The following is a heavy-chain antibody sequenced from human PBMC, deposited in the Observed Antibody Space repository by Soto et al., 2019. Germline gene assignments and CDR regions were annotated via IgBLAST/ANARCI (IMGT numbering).Heavy chain of an antibody. Sequence: QVQLQESGPGLVKSSETLSLTCRVSGGSISNYFWSWIRQPPGKGLEWIGYIFNSGSTIYSPSLTSRVTLTLDTSKNPFSLRLGSVTVADTAIYYCASGPETSYMAVWGKGTTVTVSS. V-gene: IGHV4-59*01. CDR3: ASGPETSYMAV. CDR1: GGSISNYF. CDR2: IFNSGST. J-gene: IGHJ6*03.